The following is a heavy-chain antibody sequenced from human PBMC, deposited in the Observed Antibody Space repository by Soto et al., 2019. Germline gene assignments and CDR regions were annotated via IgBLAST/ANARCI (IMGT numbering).Heavy chain of an antibody. CDR3: ARDPVALFDY. CDR2: IWYDGSNK. Sequence: LRLSWAASGFSISSYGMHWVRQAPGKGLEWVAVIWYDGSNKYYADSVKGRFTISRDNSKNTLYLQMNSLKAEDTAVYYCARDPVALFDYWGQGTLVTVSS. CDR1: GFSISSYG. D-gene: IGHD2-15*01. J-gene: IGHJ4*02. V-gene: IGHV3-33*01.